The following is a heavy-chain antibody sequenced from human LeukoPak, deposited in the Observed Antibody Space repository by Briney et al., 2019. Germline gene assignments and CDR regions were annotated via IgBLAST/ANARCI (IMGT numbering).Heavy chain of an antibody. J-gene: IGHJ6*03. V-gene: IGHV5-51*01. D-gene: IGHD3-10*01. CDR2: IYPSDSDT. CDR3: ARLRLMYYYGSGARYYYYYHYMDV. CDR1: GYTFTNYW. Sequence: GESLQISCKNSGYTFTNYWIGWVRQMPGKGLEWMGIIYPSDSDTRYSPSFQGQVTVSADKSITTAYLQWSRLEASDTAMYYCARLRLMYYYGSGARYYYYYHYMDVWGKGTTVTISS.